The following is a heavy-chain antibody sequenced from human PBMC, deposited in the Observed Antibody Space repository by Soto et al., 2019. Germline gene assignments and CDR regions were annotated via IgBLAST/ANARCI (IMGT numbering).Heavy chain of an antibody. CDR1: GFTFSNAW. CDR3: TLPSLDMRYFAY. V-gene: IGHV3-15*01. D-gene: IGHD2-2*03. CDR2: IKSKTDGGTT. J-gene: IGHJ4*02. Sequence: EVQLVDSGGGLVKPGGSLRLSCAASGFTFSNAWMSWVRQAPGKGLEWVGRIKSKTDGGTTDYAAPVKGRFTISRDDSKNTLYLQMNSLKTEDTAVYYCTLPSLDMRYFAYWGQGTLVTVSS.